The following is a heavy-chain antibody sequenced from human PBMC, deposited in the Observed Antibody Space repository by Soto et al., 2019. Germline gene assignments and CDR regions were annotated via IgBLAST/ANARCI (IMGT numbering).Heavy chain of an antibody. D-gene: IGHD1-1*01. V-gene: IGHV3-33*01. Sequence: GKGLEWVAVIWYDGSIKYHADSVKGRFTISRDNSKNTVYLQMNSLRDEDTVVFHAEDGIRGTVPVSAFLLNRSTDL. CDR2: IWYDGSIK. CDR3: EDGIRGTVPVSAFLLNRSTDL. J-gene: IGHJ2*01.